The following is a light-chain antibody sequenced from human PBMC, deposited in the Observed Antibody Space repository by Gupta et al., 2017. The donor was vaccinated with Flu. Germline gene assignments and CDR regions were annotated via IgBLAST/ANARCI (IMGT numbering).Light chain of an antibody. Sequence: SVTIPCPASPAISTFLSWYPQHPGKAPKLLISAASTLETGVPSRFSGRGSGTDFTFTIRSLQPEDIATSYCQQYDTLPWTFGQGTQLEIK. CDR1: PAISTF. CDR2: AAS. V-gene: IGKV1-33*01. CDR3: QQYDTLPWT. J-gene: IGKJ1*01.